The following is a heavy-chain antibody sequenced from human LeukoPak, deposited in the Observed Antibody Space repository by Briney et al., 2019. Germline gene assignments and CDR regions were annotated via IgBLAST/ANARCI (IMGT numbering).Heavy chain of an antibody. CDR2: IKPDGSDE. Sequence: GGSLRLSCGASGFXFSSYWMNWVRQAPGKGLEWVANIKPDGSDEYYVDSVKGRFTISRDNAENSLYLQMNSLRAEDTAVYYCARENFQYWAQGTLVTVSS. V-gene: IGHV3-7*04. CDR1: GFXFSSYW. J-gene: IGHJ4*02. CDR3: ARENFQY.